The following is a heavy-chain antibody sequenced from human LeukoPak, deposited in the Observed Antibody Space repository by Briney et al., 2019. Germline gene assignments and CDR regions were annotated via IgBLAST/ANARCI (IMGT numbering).Heavy chain of an antibody. CDR2: VNSDGSGT. V-gene: IGHV3-74*01. CDR3: ARESKYSGYPFDY. D-gene: IGHD5-12*01. J-gene: IGHJ4*02. CDR1: GFTFSSYW. Sequence: GGSLRLSCAASGFTFSSYWMHWVCQAPGKGLVWVSRVNSDGSGTTYADSVKGRFTISRDNAKNTLYPQMNSLRAEDTAVYYCARESKYSGYPFDYWGQGTLVTVSS.